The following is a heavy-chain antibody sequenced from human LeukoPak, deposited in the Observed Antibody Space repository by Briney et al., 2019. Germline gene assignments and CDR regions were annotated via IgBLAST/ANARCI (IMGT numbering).Heavy chain of an antibody. V-gene: IGHV4-59*01. D-gene: IGHD3-10*01. CDR1: GGSINNYY. J-gene: IGHJ4*02. CDR2: IYYSRST. Sequence: PSETLSLTCTVAGGSINNYYWSWIRKSPGNGLEWIGYIYYSRSTNYNPALKSRVTISVDTSKNQFSLRLSSVTAADTAVYFCVRDRELTYWGQGTLVTVSS. CDR3: VRDRELTY.